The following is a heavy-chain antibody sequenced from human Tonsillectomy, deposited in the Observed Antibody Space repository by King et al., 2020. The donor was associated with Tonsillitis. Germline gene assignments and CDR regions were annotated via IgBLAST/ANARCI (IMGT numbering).Heavy chain of an antibody. CDR1: GFTFSTYA. V-gene: IGHV3-64*01. D-gene: IGHD2-21*01. Sequence: VQLVESGGGLVQPGGSLRLSCAASGFTFSTYAMHWVRQAPGKGLEYVSAISSNGGSTYYANSVKGRFTISRDNSKNTLYLQMGSLRAEDMAVYYCARAAFPALQAIYNWFDPWGQGTLVTVSS. CDR2: ISSNGGST. CDR3: ARAAFPALQAIYNWFDP. J-gene: IGHJ5*02.